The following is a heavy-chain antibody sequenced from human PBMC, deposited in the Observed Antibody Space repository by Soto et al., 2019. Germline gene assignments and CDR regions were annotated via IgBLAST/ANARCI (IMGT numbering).Heavy chain of an antibody. CDR2: ISYDGMNK. CDR1: GFTFSNFG. Sequence: QVQLVESGGGVVQPGRSLRLSCAASGFTFSNFGMHWVRQAPGKGLEWVAVISYDGMNKYYADSVKGRFTISRDHSKNTLYLQMNSLRGEDTAVSYCAKDLGAAGTIYGMDVWGQGTTVTVSS. D-gene: IGHD6-13*01. J-gene: IGHJ6*02. CDR3: AKDLGAAGTIYGMDV. V-gene: IGHV3-30*18.